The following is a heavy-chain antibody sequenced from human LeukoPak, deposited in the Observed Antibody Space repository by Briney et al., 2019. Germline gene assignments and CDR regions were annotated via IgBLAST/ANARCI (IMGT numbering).Heavy chain of an antibody. Sequence: DSVKGRFTISRDNSENTMYLQMNSLRAEDTAVYYCARGIPRYCSGGSCYSFGYWGQGTLVTVSS. J-gene: IGHJ4*02. V-gene: IGHV3-30*01. CDR3: ARGIPRYCSGGSCYSFGY. D-gene: IGHD2-15*01.